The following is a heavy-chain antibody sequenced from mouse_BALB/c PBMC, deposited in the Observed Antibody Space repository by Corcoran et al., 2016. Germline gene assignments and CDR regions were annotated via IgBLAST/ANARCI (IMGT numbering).Heavy chain of an antibody. D-gene: IGHD2-1*01. CDR1: GFNIKDTY. CDR2: IDPANGNT. V-gene: IGHV14-3*02. Sequence: EVQLQQSGAELVKPGASVKLSCTASGFNIKDTYMHWVKQRPEQGLEWIGRIDPANGNTKYDPKFQGKATITADTSSNTAYLQLRSLTSEDTAVYYGDSRDYGNYLAWFAYWGQGTLVTVSA. CDR3: DSRDYGNYLAWFAY. J-gene: IGHJ3*01.